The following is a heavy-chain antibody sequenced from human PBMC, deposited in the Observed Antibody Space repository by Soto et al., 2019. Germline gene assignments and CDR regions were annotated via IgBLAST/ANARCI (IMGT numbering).Heavy chain of an antibody. CDR3: AREGEGGYCSGGSCSH. Sequence: EVQLVESGGGLVQPGGSLRLSCAASGFTFSSYEMNWVRQAPGKGLEWVSYISSSGSTIYYADSVKGRFTISRDNARNSLYLQMNSLRAEDTAVYYCAREGEGGYCSGGSCSHWGQGTLVTVSS. J-gene: IGHJ4*02. CDR1: GFTFSSYE. V-gene: IGHV3-48*03. D-gene: IGHD2-15*01. CDR2: ISSSGSTI.